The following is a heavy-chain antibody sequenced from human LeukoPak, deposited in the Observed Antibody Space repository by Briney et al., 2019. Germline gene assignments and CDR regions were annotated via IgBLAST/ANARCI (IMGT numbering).Heavy chain of an antibody. Sequence: SVKVSCKASGGTFSSYAISWVRQAPGQGLEWMGRIIPILGIGNYAQKFQGRVTITADKSTSTAYMELSSLRSEDTAVYYCARGYYYDSSGYYHRFDYWGQGTLVTVSS. CDR3: ARGYYYDSSGYYHRFDY. D-gene: IGHD3-22*01. CDR1: GGTFSSYA. CDR2: IIPILGIG. V-gene: IGHV1-69*04. J-gene: IGHJ4*02.